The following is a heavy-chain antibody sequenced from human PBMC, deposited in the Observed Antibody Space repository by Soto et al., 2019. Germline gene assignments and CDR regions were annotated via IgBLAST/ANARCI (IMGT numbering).Heavy chain of an antibody. CDR2: ISSSSSYI. D-gene: IGHD3-9*01. CDR1: GFTFSSYS. V-gene: IGHV3-21*01. J-gene: IGHJ5*02. Sequence: GGSLRLSCAASGFTFSSYSMNWVRQAPGKGLEWVSSISSSSSYIYYADSVKGRFTISRDNAKNSLYLQMNSLRAEDTAVYYCARDPQRGTGYPLFDPWGQGTLVTVSS. CDR3: ARDPQRGTGYPLFDP.